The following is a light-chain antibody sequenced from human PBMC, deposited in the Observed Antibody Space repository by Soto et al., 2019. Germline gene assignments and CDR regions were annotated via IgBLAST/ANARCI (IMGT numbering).Light chain of an antibody. J-gene: IGKJ4*01. CDR3: QQVKTYPRT. CDR1: QAVPNN. V-gene: IGKV1-9*01. Sequence: DIHLTQSPSFLSASVGDRVTITCRPSQAVPNNMAWYQQKPGKPPKLLIYEESTLHSGVPSRFIGRKSGTQFTLTIDSLQPEEFATYYCQQVKTYPRTFGGGTKVEIK. CDR2: EES.